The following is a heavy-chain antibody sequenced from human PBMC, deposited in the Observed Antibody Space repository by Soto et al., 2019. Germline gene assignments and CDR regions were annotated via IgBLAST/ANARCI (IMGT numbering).Heavy chain of an antibody. CDR3: AKSREANVDCSSTSCYQPANYYYYYMDV. CDR1: GFTFSSYA. V-gene: IGHV3-23*01. D-gene: IGHD2-2*01. J-gene: IGHJ6*03. CDR2: ISGSGGST. Sequence: GGSLRLSCAASGFTFSSYAMSWVRQAPGKGLEWVSAISGSGGSTYYADSVKGRFTISRDNSKNTLYLQMNSLRAEDTAVYYCAKSREANVDCSSTSCYQPANYYYYYMDVWGKGTTVTVSS.